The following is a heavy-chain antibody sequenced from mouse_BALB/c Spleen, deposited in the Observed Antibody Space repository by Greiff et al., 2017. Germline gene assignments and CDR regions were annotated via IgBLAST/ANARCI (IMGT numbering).Heavy chain of an antibody. V-gene: IGHV1-53*01. J-gene: IGHJ1*01. CDR2: INPNNGGT. CDR3: ASQLDWYFDV. D-gene: IGHD4-1*02. CDR1: GYTFTSYY. Sequence: VQLQQSGAELVKPGASVKLSCKASGYTFTSYYMYWVKQRPGQGLEWIGEINPNNGGTSYNQKFKGKATLTVDKSSSTAYMELRSLTSEDSAVYYCASQLDWYFDVWGAGTTVTVSS.